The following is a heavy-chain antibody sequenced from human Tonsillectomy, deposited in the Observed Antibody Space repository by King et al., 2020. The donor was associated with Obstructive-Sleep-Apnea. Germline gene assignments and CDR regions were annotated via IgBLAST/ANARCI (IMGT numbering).Heavy chain of an antibody. V-gene: IGHV1-69*09. D-gene: IGHD2-21*01. J-gene: IGHJ4*02. CDR2: IIPILVIA. CDR1: GGTFSSYA. CDR3: ARYSKYYLDY. Sequence: VQLVESGAEVKKPGSSVKVSCKASGGTFSSYAISWVRRAPGQGLEWMGGIIPILVIANYAQKFQGRVTITADKSTSTAYMELSSLRSEDTAVYYCARYSKYYLDYWGQGTLVTVSA.